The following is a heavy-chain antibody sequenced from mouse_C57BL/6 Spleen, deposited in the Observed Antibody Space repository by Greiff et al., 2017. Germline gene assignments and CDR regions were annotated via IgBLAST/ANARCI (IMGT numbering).Heavy chain of an antibody. CDR2: IYPGSGNT. D-gene: IGHD3-2*02. CDR3: ARGAAQATSYFGY. Sequence: QVQLKQSGAELVRPGASVKLSCKASGYTFTDYYINWVKQRPGQGLEWIARIYPGSGNTYYNEKFKGKATLTAEKSSSTAYMQLSSLTSEDSAVYFCARGAAQATSYFGYWGQGTTLTVSS. J-gene: IGHJ2*01. V-gene: IGHV1-76*01. CDR1: GYTFTDYY.